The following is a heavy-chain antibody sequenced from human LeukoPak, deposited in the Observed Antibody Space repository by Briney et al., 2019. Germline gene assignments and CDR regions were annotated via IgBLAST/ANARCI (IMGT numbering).Heavy chain of an antibody. Sequence: SETLSLTCTVSGGSISSYYWSWIRQPAGKGLEWIGRIYTSGSTNYSPSLKSRVTMSVDTSKNQFSLKLSSVTAADTAVYYCARDNYPAVAGEYYFDYWGQGTLVTVSS. V-gene: IGHV4-4*07. D-gene: IGHD6-19*01. CDR2: IYTSGST. CDR3: ARDNYPAVAGEYYFDY. CDR1: GGSISSYY. J-gene: IGHJ4*02.